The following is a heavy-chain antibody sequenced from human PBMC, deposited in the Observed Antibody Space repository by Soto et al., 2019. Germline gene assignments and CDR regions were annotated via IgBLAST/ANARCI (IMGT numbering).Heavy chain of an antibody. V-gene: IGHV4-59*08. D-gene: IGHD2-15*01. CDR1: GGSISSYY. CDR3: ARHDSCSGGSCYEPHRRYYYYYMDV. CDR2: IYYSGST. Sequence: SETLSLTCTVSGGSISSYYWSWIRQPPGKGLEWIGYIYYSGSTNYNPSLKSRVTISVDTSKNQFSLKLSSVTAADTAVYYCARHDSCSGGSCYEPHRRYYYYYMDVWGKGTTVTVSS. J-gene: IGHJ6*03.